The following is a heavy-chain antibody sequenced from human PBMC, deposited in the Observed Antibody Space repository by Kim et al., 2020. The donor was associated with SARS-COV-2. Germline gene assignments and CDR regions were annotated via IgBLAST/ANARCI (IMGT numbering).Heavy chain of an antibody. CDR3: ASHPSGSYAIFDY. CDR2: INHSGST. J-gene: IGHJ4*02. CDR1: GGSFSGYY. D-gene: IGHD1-26*01. V-gene: IGHV4-34*01. Sequence: SETLSLTCAAYGGSFSGYYWSWIRQPPGKGLEWIGEINHSGSTNYNPSLKSRVTISVDTSKNQFSLKLSSVTAADTAVYYCASHPSGSYAIFDYWGQGTLVTVSS.